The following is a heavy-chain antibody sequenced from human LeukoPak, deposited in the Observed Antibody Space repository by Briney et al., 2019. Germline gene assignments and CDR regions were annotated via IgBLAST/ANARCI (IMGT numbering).Heavy chain of an antibody. CDR2: IWYDGSNK. D-gene: IGHD6-25*01. CDR1: GFTFSSYG. CDR3: ARSIAAIGFDP. J-gene: IGHJ5*02. V-gene: IGHV3-33*01. Sequence: SGGSLRLSCAASGFTFSSYGMHWVRQAPGKGLEWVAVIWYDGSNKYYADSVKGRFTISRDNSRNTLYLQMNSLRAEDTAVYYCARSIAAIGFDPWGQGTLFTVSS.